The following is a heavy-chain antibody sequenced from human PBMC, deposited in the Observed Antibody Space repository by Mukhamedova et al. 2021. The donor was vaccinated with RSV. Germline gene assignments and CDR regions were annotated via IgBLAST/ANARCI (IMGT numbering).Heavy chain of an antibody. Sequence: GRIDPSDSYTNYSPSFRGHVTISVDKSISTAYLQWSSLKASDIAMYYCARHGQQGYCTSTSCPPIDFWGQGTLVTVPS. D-gene: IGHD2-2*01. J-gene: IGHJ4*02. V-gene: IGHV5-10-1*01. CDR2: IDPSDSYT. CDR3: ARHGQQGYCTSTSCPPIDF.